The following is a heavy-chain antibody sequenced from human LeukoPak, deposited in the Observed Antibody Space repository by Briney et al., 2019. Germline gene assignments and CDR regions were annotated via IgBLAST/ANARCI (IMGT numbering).Heavy chain of an antibody. CDR2: ISSSGSTI. D-gene: IGHD2-15*01. J-gene: IGHJ4*02. CDR1: GFTFSSYE. CDR3: ASAHCSGGSCYSDY. V-gene: IGHV3-48*03. Sequence: PGGSLRLSCAASGFTFSSYEMNWVRQAPGKGLEWVSYISSSGSTIYYADSVKGRFTISRDSAKNSLYLQMNSLRAEDTAVYYCASAHCSGGSCYSDYWGQGTLVTVSS.